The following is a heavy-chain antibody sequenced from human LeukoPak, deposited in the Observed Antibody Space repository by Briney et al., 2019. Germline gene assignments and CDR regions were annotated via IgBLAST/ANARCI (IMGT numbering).Heavy chain of an antibody. D-gene: IGHD2-2*01. J-gene: IGHJ4*02. CDR2: ISAYNGNT. CDR3: ARVRSYCSSTSCYSFDY. V-gene: IGHV1-18*01. Sequence: EASVKVSCKASGYTFTSYGISWVRQAPGQGLEWMGWISAYNGNTNYAQKLLGRVTTTTDTSTSTAYMELRSLRSDDTAVYYCARVRSYCSSTSCYSFDYWGQGTLVTVSS. CDR1: GYTFTSYG.